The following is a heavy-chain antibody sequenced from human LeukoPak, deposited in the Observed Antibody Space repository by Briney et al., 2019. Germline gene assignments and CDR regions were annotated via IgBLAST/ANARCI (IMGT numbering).Heavy chain of an antibody. Sequence: GGSLRLSCAASGFTFSSYTMNWVRQAPGKGLEWVSSISNSGNYIYYADSVKGRFTISRDNAKNSLYLQMNSLRAEDTGVYYCARANGDLDSWGQGTLVTVSS. V-gene: IGHV3-21*01. CDR3: ARANGDLDS. J-gene: IGHJ4*02. CDR2: ISNSGNYI. CDR1: GFTFSSYT. D-gene: IGHD4-17*01.